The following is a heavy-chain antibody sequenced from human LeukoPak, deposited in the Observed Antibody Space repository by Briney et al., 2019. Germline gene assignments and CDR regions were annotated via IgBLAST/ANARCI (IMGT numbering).Heavy chain of an antibody. J-gene: IGHJ6*02. V-gene: IGHV3-21*01. D-gene: IGHD6-6*01. CDR1: GFTFSSYS. Sequence: PGGSLRLSCAASGFTFSSYSMNWVRQAPGKGLEWVSSISSSSGYIYYADSVKGRFTISRDNAKNSLYLQMNSLRAEDTAVYYCARNRYSSPSGYYYGMDVWGQGTTVTVSS. CDR2: ISSSSGYI. CDR3: ARNRYSSPSGYYYGMDV.